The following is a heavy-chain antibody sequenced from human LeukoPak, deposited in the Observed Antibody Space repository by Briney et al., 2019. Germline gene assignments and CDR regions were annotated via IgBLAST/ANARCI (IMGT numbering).Heavy chain of an antibody. J-gene: IGHJ4*02. CDR3: AIFSGSYYQDY. Sequence: ASVKFSCKASGYTFTGYGISWVRQAPGQGLEWMGWISAYNGNTNYAQKLQGRVTMTTDTSTSTAYMELRSLRSDDTAVYYCAIFSGSYYQDYWGQGTLVTVSS. CDR2: ISAYNGNT. CDR1: GYTFTGYG. V-gene: IGHV1-18*01. D-gene: IGHD1-26*01.